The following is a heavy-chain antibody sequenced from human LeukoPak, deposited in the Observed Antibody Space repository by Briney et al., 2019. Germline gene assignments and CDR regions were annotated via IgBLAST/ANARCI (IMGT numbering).Heavy chain of an antibody. D-gene: IGHD2/OR15-2a*01. CDR2: IWYDGSNK. J-gene: IGHJ2*01. V-gene: IGHV3-33*01. Sequence: GGSLRLSCAASGFTFSSYGMHWFRQAPGKGLEWVEVIWYDGSNKYYPDSVQGRFTISRDNSKNTLYLQVNSLRAEDTAVYYCARDRSMSGWYIDLWGRGTLVTVSS. CDR1: GFTFSSYG. CDR3: ARDRSMSGWYIDL.